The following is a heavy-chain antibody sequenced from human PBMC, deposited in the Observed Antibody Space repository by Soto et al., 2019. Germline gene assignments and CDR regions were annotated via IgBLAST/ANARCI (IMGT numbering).Heavy chain of an antibody. CDR1: GFTFSSYG. CDR3: ARLWKEPDY. Sequence: QVQLVESGGGVVQPGRSLRLSCAASGFTFSSYGMHWVRQAPGKGLEWVAVIWYDGSNKYYADSVKGRFTISRDNSKNTLYLQMNSLRAEDTAVYYWARLWKEPDYWGQGTLVTVSS. CDR2: IWYDGSNK. D-gene: IGHD1-1*01. V-gene: IGHV3-33*01. J-gene: IGHJ4*02.